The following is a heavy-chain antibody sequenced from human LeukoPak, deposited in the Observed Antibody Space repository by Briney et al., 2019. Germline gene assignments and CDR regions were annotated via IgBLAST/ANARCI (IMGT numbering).Heavy chain of an antibody. CDR3: ARDSPPPRD. J-gene: IGHJ4*02. D-gene: IGHD2-21*01. CDR1: GGSFSGYY. CDR2: INHSGST. V-gene: IGHV4-34*01. Sequence: PSETLSLTCAVYGGSFSGYYWSWIRQPPGKGLEWIGEINHSGSTNYNPSLKSRLTISVDTSKNQFSLKLSSVTAADTAVYYCARDSPPPRDWGQGTLVTVSS.